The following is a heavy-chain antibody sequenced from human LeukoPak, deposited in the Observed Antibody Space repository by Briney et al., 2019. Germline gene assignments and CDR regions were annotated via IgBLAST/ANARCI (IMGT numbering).Heavy chain of an antibody. D-gene: IGHD5-12*01. CDR3: ARPLHSGYEPSLRD. J-gene: IGHJ4*02. V-gene: IGHV1-69*10. CDR2: IIPILGIA. CDR1: GGTFSSYA. Sequence: ASVKVSCKASGGTFSSYAISWVRQAPGQGLEWMGGIIPILGIANYAQKFQGRVTITADKSTSTAYMELSSLRSEDTAVYYCARPLHSGYEPSLRDWGQGTLVTVSS.